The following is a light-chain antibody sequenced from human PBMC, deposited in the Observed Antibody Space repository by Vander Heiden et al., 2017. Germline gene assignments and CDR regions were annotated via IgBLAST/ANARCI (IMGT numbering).Light chain of an antibody. V-gene: IGKV4-1*01. Sequence: VTTHPPYLLAAFLGEMAIIYRKPSQSVFHYYYNKHWPAWYQQQPGQTPKMLIEWESDRAPGVTVRFSGSGSETDFTLTSSNLQAEDAAVYYCHQYHTAPYAVGQRAELAIK. CDR1: QSVFHYYYNKHW. J-gene: IGKJ2*01. CDR2: WES. CDR3: HQYHTAPYA.